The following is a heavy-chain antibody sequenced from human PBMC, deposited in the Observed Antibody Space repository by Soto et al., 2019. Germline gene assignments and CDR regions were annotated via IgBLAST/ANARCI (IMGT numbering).Heavy chain of an antibody. Sequence: SETLSLTCAVSGSFISSGNYWGWIRKPPGKGLEWIGSIFHGGNTYYNPSLKSRVTISVDMSKNQFSLKLNSVTAADTAVYYCARARGYDAFDVWGQGTVVTVSS. V-gene: IGHV4-38-2*01. CDR3: ARARGYDAFDV. D-gene: IGHD3-10*01. CDR2: IFHGGNT. CDR1: GSFISSGNY. J-gene: IGHJ3*01.